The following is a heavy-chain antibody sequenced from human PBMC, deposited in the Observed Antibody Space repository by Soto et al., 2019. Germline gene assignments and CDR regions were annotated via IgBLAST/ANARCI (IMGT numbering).Heavy chain of an antibody. CDR2: ISSNGVGT. D-gene: IGHD6-6*01. Sequence: PGGPMRHSCAASEFTLRGYAMDWVRKAPGKGLEYVSGISSNGVGTYYANSVQGRFTISRDNSKNTVYLQMGSLRPEDMAVYYCARRARPDFYYMDVWGKGTTVTVSS. CDR3: ARRARPDFYYMDV. CDR1: EFTLRGYA. J-gene: IGHJ6*03. V-gene: IGHV3-64*01.